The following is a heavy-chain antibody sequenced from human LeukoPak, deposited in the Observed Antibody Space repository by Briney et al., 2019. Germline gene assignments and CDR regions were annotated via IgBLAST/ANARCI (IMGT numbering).Heavy chain of an antibody. V-gene: IGHV4-59*08. CDR1: GGSISSYY. CDR2: IYYSWST. Sequence: SETLSLTCTASGGSISSYYWSWIRQPPGKGLEWIGYIYYSWSTNYNPSLKSRVTISVDTSKNQFSLKLSSVTAADTAVYYCAGRDGYNPSDYWGQGTLVTVSS. CDR3: AGRDGYNPSDY. J-gene: IGHJ4*02. D-gene: IGHD5-24*01.